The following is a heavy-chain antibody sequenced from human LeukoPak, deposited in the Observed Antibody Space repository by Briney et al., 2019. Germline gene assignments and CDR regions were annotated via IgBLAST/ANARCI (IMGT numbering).Heavy chain of an antibody. CDR1: GFTFSSYA. D-gene: IGHD3-22*01. V-gene: IGHV3-23*01. CDR2: VLASGGRT. CDR3: AKYYKLSGYYLGGYDY. J-gene: IGHJ4*02. Sequence: GGSLRLSCAASGFTFSSYAMGWVRQPPGKGLEWVSAVLASGGRTFYADSVKGRFTISRDNSKNTLYLQMNGLRAEDTAVYYCAKYYKLSGYYLGGYDYWGQGTLVTVSS.